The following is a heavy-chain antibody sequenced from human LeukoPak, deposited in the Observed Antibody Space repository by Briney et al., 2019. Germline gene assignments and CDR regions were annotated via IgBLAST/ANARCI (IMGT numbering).Heavy chain of an antibody. J-gene: IGHJ4*02. Sequence: GGSLRLSCAASGFTFDDYGMSWVRQAPGKGLEWVSAISGSGGSTYYADSVKGRFTISRDNAKNSLYLQMNSLRAEDTAVYYCASGCVQFDYWGQGTLVTVSS. V-gene: IGHV3-23*01. D-gene: IGHD6-19*01. CDR3: ASGCVQFDY. CDR2: ISGSGGST. CDR1: GFTFDDYG.